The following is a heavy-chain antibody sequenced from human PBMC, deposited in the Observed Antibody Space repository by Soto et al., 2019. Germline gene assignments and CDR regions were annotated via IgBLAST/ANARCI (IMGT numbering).Heavy chain of an antibody. CDR3: ARESDH. Sequence: GGSLRLSCVASGFTFISYAMSWVRQAPGKGLEWVSTISGSGGGTYYADSMKGRFTISRDNSKNTLYLQMYSLRVEDTAVYYCARESDHWGQGTLVTVSS. CDR2: ISGSGGGT. CDR1: GFTFISYA. J-gene: IGHJ4*02. V-gene: IGHV3-23*01.